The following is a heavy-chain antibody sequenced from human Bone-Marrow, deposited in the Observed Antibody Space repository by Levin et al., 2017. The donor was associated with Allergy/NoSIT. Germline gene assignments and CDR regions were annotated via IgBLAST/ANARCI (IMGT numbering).Heavy chain of an antibody. CDR3: AKEVRSAYSYGPNWFDP. CDR1: RFTFSSYA. V-gene: IGHV3-30*18. J-gene: IGHJ5*02. D-gene: IGHD5-18*01. CDR2: ISNEGIHK. Sequence: PGGSLRLSCAASRFTFSSYAMNWVRQAPGKGPEWVARISNEGIHKYYADSVKGRFTISRDNSKNTLDLQMNSLTSDDTAVYYCAKEVRSAYSYGPNWFDPWGQGTQVTVSS.